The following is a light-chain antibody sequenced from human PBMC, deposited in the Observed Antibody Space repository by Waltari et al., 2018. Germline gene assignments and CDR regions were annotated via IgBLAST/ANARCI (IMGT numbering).Light chain of an antibody. Sequence: EIVLTQSPGTLSLSPGERATLSCRASQTISGSWLTWYQQKPGQAPRLVIYGASIRATAIPDRFSGSGSGTDFTLIISRLEPEDFAVYYCQQYDGSSVTFGGGTKVEIK. J-gene: IGKJ4*01. CDR3: QQYDGSSVT. CDR2: GAS. V-gene: IGKV3-20*01. CDR1: QTISGSW.